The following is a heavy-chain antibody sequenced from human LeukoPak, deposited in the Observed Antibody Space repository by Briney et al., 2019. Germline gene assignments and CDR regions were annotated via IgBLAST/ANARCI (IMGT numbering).Heavy chain of an antibody. CDR2: MSPNSGNT. V-gene: IGHV1-8*02. D-gene: IGHD3-22*01. CDR1: GGTFSSYA. J-gene: IGHJ4*02. Sequence: ASVKVSCKASGGTFSSYAISWVRQATGQGLEWMGWMSPNSGNTGYAQKFQGRVTMTRNTSISSAYMELSSLRSEDTAVYYCARGPYYYDSSGYSYWGQGTLVTVSS. CDR3: ARGPYYYDSSGYSY.